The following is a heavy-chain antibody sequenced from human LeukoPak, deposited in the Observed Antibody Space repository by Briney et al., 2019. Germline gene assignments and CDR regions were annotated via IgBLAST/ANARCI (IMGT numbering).Heavy chain of an antibody. V-gene: IGHV3-23*01. CDR3: AKGSGYDSALNNY. CDR1: GFTFSNYA. D-gene: IGHD6-19*01. CDR2: ISGSGGTT. Sequence: GGSLRLSCAASGFTFSNYAMSWVRQAPGKGLEWVSYISGSGGTTFYADSVKGRFTLSRDNSNNALYLQMNSLRAEDTAVYYCAKGSGYDSALNNYWGQGTLVTVSS. J-gene: IGHJ4*02.